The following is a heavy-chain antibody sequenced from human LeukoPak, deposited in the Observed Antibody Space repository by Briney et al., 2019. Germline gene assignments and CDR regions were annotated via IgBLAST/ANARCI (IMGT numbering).Heavy chain of an antibody. V-gene: IGHV4-4*07. J-gene: IGHJ4*02. CDR1: SGSISSYY. D-gene: IGHD3-22*01. CDR3: ARVSYYYDSSGPTPLALEQGTGHFDY. CDR2: IYSSENT. Sequence: SETLSLTCTVSSGSISSYYWTWIRQPAGKGLEWIGRIYSSENTNYNPSLKSRVTMSVDTSKNQFSLKLSSVTAADTAVYYCARVSYYYDSSGPTPLALEQGTGHFDYWGQGTLVTVSS.